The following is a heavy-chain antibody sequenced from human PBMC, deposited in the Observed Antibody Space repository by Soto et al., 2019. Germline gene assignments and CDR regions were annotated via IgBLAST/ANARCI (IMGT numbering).Heavy chain of an antibody. CDR1: GYTFTSYG. V-gene: IGHV1-18*01. Sequence: ASVKVSCKASGYTFTSYGISWVRQAPGRGLEWMGWISAYNGNTNYAQKLQGRVTMTTDTSTSTAYMELRSLRSDDTAVYYCARDSRYSGSYYYYYYGMDVWGQGTTVTVSS. J-gene: IGHJ6*02. CDR3: ARDSRYSGSYYYYYYGMDV. D-gene: IGHD1-26*01. CDR2: ISAYNGNT.